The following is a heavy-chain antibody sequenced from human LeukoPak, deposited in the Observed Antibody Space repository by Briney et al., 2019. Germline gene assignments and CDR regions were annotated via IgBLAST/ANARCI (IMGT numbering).Heavy chain of an antibody. V-gene: IGHV3-23*01. J-gene: IGHJ4*02. CDR3: AKDQKALLWFGELFRPTPYFDY. D-gene: IGHD3-10*01. CDR1: GFTFSSYG. CDR2: ISGSGGST. Sequence: AGGSLRLSCAASGFTFSSYGMSWVRQAPGKGLEWVSAISGSGGSTYYADSVKGRFTISRDNSKNTLYLQMNSLRAEDTAVYYCAKDQKALLWFGELFRPTPYFDYWGQGTLVTVSS.